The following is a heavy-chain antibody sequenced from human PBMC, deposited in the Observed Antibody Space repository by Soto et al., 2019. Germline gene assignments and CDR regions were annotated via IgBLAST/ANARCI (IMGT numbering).Heavy chain of an antibody. D-gene: IGHD3-22*01. J-gene: IGHJ5*02. CDR2: ISYDGSNK. Sequence: GGSLRLSCAASGFTFSSYAMHWVRQAPGKGLEWVAVISYDGSNKYYADSVKGRFTISRDNSKNTLYLQMNSLRAEDTAVYYCARDRSYYDSSGSRPCNWFDPWGQGTLVTVSS. V-gene: IGHV3-30-3*01. CDR3: ARDRSYYDSSGSRPCNWFDP. CDR1: GFTFSSYA.